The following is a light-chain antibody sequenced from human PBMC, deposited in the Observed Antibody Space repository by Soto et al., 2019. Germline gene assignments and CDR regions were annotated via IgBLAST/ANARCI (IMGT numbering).Light chain of an antibody. CDR3: QHYNKWPYT. CDR1: QSVISD. Sequence: ETVLTQSPGTLSLSPGETATLSCRASQSVISDYLAWYQQKPDQAPRLVIYGASTRATDIPARFSGSGSGTEFTLTISSLQSEDFAVYYCQHYNKWPYTFGQGTKLEIK. J-gene: IGKJ2*01. V-gene: IGKV3-15*01. CDR2: GAS.